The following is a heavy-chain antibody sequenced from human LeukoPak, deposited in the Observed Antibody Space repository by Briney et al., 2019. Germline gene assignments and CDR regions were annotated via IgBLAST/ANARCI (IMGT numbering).Heavy chain of an antibody. Sequence: SETLSLTCTVSGGSISSSSYYWGWIRQPPGKGLEWIGGIYYSGSTYYNPSLKSRVTMSVDTSKNQFSLKLSSVTAADTAVYYCASNIVVVPAAKEAFDIWGQGTMVTVSS. CDR2: IYYSGST. D-gene: IGHD2-2*01. CDR3: ASNIVVVPAAKEAFDI. J-gene: IGHJ3*02. V-gene: IGHV4-39*07. CDR1: GGSISSSSYY.